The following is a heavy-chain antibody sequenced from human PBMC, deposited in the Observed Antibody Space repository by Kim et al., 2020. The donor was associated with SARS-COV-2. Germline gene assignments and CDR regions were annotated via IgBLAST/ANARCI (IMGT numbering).Heavy chain of an antibody. D-gene: IGHD1-26*01. CDR2: IYYSGST. V-gene: IGHV4-59*01. CDR3: AREGAPHYFDY. J-gene: IGHJ4*02. CDR1: GGSISSYY. Sequence: SETLSLTCTVSGGSISSYYWSWIRQPPGKGLEWIGYIYYSGSTNYNPSLKSRVTISVDTSKNQFSLKLSSVTAADTAVYYCAREGAPHYFDYWGQGTLVTVSS.